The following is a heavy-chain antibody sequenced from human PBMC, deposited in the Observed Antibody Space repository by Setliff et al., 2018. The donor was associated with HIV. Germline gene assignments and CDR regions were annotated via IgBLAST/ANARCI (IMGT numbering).Heavy chain of an antibody. Sequence: LETLRLSCAASGFTFSNYAMSWIRQPPGKGLEWIGEINDNGSTNYNPSLKSRVTISVDTSKNQFSLKLSSVTAADTAVYYCARVRGRYYYHYAMDVWGQGTTVTVSS. CDR2: INDNGST. CDR1: GFTFSNYA. CDR3: ARVRGRYYYHYAMDV. V-gene: IGHV4-34*01. J-gene: IGHJ6*02. D-gene: IGHD3-10*01.